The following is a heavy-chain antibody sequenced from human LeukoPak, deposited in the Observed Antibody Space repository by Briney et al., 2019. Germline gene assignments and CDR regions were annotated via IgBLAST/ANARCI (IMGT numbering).Heavy chain of an antibody. CDR1: GFTFSSYA. CDR2: ISSNGGST. Sequence: PGGSLRLSCAASGFTFSSYAMHWVRQAPGKGLEYVSAISSNGGSTYYANSVKGRFTISGDNSKNTLYLQMGSLRAEDMAVYYCARVGRAVAGLLDYWGQGTLVTVSS. J-gene: IGHJ4*02. CDR3: ARVGRAVAGLLDY. D-gene: IGHD6-19*01. V-gene: IGHV3-64*01.